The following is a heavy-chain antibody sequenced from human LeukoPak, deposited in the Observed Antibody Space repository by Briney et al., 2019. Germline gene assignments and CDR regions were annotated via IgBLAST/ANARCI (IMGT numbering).Heavy chain of an antibody. J-gene: IGHJ4*02. V-gene: IGHV3-30*04. CDR1: GFTFSSYV. CDR3: ARGLSGYASSLGY. D-gene: IGHD6-6*01. CDR2: ISYDGSNE. Sequence: PGGSLRLSCAASGFTFSSYVMHWVRQAPGKGLEWVAIISYDGSNEYYADSVKGRFTISRDNSKNTLYLQMNSLRAADTAVYYCARGLSGYASSLGYWGQGTLVTVSA.